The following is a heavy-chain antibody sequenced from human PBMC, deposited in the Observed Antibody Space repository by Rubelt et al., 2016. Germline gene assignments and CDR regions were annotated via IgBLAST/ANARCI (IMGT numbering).Heavy chain of an antibody. CDR1: GGSISSSSYY. D-gene: IGHD4-17*01. Sequence: QLQLQESGPGLVKPSETLSLTCTVSGGSISSSSYYWGWIRQPPGKGLEWIGSIYHSGSTYYNPSLKSRVSISVDTSKNQFSRKLSSVTAADTAVYYCARGSADYGDYYYYYGMDVWGQGTTVTVSS. CDR3: ARGSADYGDYYYYYGMDV. V-gene: IGHV4-39*07. CDR2: IYHSGST. J-gene: IGHJ6*02.